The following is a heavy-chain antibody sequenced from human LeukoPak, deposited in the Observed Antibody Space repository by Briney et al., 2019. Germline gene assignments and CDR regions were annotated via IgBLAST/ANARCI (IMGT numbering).Heavy chain of an antibody. CDR2: ISYDESNK. Sequence: GGSLRLSCAASGFTFSSYGMHWVRQAPGKGLEWVALISYDESNKYYADSVKGRFTISRDNSKNTLYLQMNSLRAEDTAVYYCAKDGEWELNFDYWGQGTLVTVSS. CDR1: GFTFSSYG. J-gene: IGHJ4*02. CDR3: AKDGEWELNFDY. V-gene: IGHV3-30*18. D-gene: IGHD1-26*01.